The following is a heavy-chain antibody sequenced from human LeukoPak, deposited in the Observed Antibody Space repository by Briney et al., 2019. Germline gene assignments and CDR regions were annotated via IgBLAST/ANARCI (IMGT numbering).Heavy chain of an antibody. V-gene: IGHV1-2*02. CDR3: ARFPVMVTGYYGMDV. D-gene: IGHD2-21*02. CDR1: GYTFTGYY. CDR2: INPNSGGT. Sequence: ASVKVSCKASGYTFTGYYMHWVRQAPGQGLEWMGWINPNSGGTNYAQKFQGRVTMIRDTSISTAYMELSRLRSDDTAVYYCARFPVMVTGYYGMDVWGQGTTVTVSS. J-gene: IGHJ6*02.